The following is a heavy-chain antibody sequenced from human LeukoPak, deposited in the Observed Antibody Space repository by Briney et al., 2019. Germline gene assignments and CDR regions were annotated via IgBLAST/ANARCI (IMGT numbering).Heavy chain of an antibody. D-gene: IGHD5-24*01. CDR3: ARVESYYYYYMDV. Sequence: PGGSLRLSCAASGFTFSSYEMNWVRQAPGKGLEWVSYISSSGSTIYYADSVKGRFTISRDNAKNSLYLQMNSLRAEDMAVYYCARVESYYYYYMDVWGKGTTVTVSS. CDR2: ISSSGSTI. J-gene: IGHJ6*03. V-gene: IGHV3-48*03. CDR1: GFTFSSYE.